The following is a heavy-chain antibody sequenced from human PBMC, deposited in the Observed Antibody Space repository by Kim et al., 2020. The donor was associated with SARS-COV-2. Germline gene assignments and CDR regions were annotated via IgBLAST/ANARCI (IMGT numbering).Heavy chain of an antibody. CDR3: SRGSGNHGAWGY. V-gene: IGHV3-74*01. Sequence: GGSLRLSFAASGFTFTTSWMHWVRQAPGKGLVWVSRINGDVTTTNYADSVKGRFTISRENAKNTLYLQMNSLRAEDTSLYYCSRGSGNHGAWGYWGQGTL. CDR2: INGDVTTT. CDR1: GFTFTTSW. D-gene: IGHD1-26*01. J-gene: IGHJ4*02.